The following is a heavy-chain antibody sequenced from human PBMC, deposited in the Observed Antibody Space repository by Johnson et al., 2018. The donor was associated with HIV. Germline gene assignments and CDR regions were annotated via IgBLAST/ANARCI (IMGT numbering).Heavy chain of an antibody. D-gene: IGHD2-15*01. J-gene: IGHJ3*02. CDR3: ATYCSGGRCYPRYAFDS. V-gene: IGHV3-66*01. CDR1: GFTVSSNY. Sequence: VQLVESGGGLVQPGGSLRLSCAASGFTVSSNYMSWVRQAPGKGLEWFSIIYSGGSTYYADSVKGTFTISRDNSKNTLYLQMNSLRAEDTAVYYCATYCSGGRCYPRYAFDSWGQGTMVTVSS. CDR2: IYSGGST.